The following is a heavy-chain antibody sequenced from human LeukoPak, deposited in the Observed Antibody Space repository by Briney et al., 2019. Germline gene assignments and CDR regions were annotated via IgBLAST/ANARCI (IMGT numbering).Heavy chain of an antibody. J-gene: IGHJ4*02. D-gene: IGHD6-6*01. V-gene: IGHV3-74*01. CDR3: ANSGWYSSSSWVY. CDR2: IKSDGSST. CDR1: GFTFSRNW. Sequence: GGSLRLSCAASGFTFSRNWMHWVRQAPGKGLVWVSRIKSDGSSTYYADSVKGRFTISRDNSKNTLYLQMNSLRAEDTAVYYCANSGWYSSSSWVYWGQGTLVTVSS.